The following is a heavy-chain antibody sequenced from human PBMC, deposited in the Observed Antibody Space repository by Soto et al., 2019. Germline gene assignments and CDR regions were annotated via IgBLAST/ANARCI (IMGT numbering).Heavy chain of an antibody. CDR1: GGTFSSYT. J-gene: IGHJ6*02. V-gene: IGHV1-69*02. CDR2: IIPILGIA. Sequence: QVQLVQSGAEVKKPGSSVKVSCKASGGTFSSYTISWVRQAPGQGLEWMGRIIPILGIANYAQKFQGRVTLTAEKSTSTAYMELSSLRSEDTAVYYCARVLIGYYGMDVWGQGTTVTVSS. CDR3: ARVLIGYYGMDV. D-gene: IGHD3-22*01.